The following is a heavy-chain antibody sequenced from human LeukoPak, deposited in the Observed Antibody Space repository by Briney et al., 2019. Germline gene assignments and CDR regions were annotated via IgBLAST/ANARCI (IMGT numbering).Heavy chain of an antibody. CDR2: FDPEDGET. Sequence: ASVKVSCKVSGYTLTELSMHWVRQAPGKGLEWMGGFDPEDGETIHAQKFQGRVTMTEDTSTDTAYMELSSLRSEDTAVYYCATVSITMVRGPFDYWGQGTSVTVSS. CDR3: ATVSITMVRGPFDY. D-gene: IGHD3-10*01. J-gene: IGHJ4*02. V-gene: IGHV1-24*01. CDR1: GYTLTELS.